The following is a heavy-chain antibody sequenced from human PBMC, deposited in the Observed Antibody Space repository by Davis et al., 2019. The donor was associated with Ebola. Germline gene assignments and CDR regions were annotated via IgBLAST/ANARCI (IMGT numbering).Heavy chain of an antibody. J-gene: IGHJ4*02. V-gene: IGHV3-23*01. D-gene: IGHD5-18*01. Sequence: GESLKISCTDSVITFSSYAMSWVRQAPGKGLEWVSAISGSGGSTYYADSVKGRFTIFRDNSKNTLYLQMNSLRAEDTAVYYCARSPPASPLWHPQSSPRGGTFGYYFDYWGQGTLVTVSS. CDR1: VITFSSYA. CDR2: ISGSGGST. CDR3: ARSPPASPLWHPQSSPRGGTFGYYFDY.